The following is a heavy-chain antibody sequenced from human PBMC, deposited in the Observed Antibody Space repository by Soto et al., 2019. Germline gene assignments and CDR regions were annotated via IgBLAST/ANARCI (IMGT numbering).Heavy chain of an antibody. CDR1: GFTFSSYG. J-gene: IGHJ4*02. CDR2: ISYDGSNK. D-gene: IGHD4-17*01. Sequence: QVQLVESGGGVVQPGRSLRLSCAASGFTFSSYGMHWVRQAPGKGLEWVAVISYDGSNKYYAASVKGRFTISRDNSKNTLYLQMNSLRAEDTAVYYWAKELGDNEDSDYWGQGTLVTVSS. CDR3: AKELGDNEDSDY. V-gene: IGHV3-30*18.